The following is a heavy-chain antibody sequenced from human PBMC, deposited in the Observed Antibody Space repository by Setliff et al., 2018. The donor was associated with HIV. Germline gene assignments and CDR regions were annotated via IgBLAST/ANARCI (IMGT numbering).Heavy chain of an antibody. J-gene: IGHJ6*03. CDR1: GGSMSSHY. V-gene: IGHV4-4*07. D-gene: IGHD2-2*01. CDR3: ARQEGYCSSTSCYAGSFMGYYYMDV. CDR2: IYTSGST. Sequence: SETLSLTCSVSGGSMSSHYWTWVRQPAGKGLEWIGRIYTSGSTNYNPSLKSRVTISRDTAKNEFSVKLTSVTAADTAVYYCARQEGYCSSTSCYAGSFMGYYYMDVWGKGTTVTVSS.